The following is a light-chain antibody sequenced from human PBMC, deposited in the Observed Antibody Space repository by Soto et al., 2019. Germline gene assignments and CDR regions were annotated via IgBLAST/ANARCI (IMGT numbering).Light chain of an antibody. J-gene: IGKJ1*01. Sequence: EIVLTQPPATLSSFPGDRVTLSCRASQYINTRLAWYQHRPGQAPRLLIYQTSIRAAGIPARFSASGTGTDFTLTISDVQPEDFAVYYCHQRQSWPRTFGQGTKVDIK. CDR3: HQRQSWPRT. CDR2: QTS. V-gene: IGKV3-11*01. CDR1: QYINTR.